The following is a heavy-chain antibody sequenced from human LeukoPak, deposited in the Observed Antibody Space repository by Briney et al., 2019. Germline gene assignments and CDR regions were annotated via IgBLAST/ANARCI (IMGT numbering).Heavy chain of an antibody. CDR1: GGSISSYY. V-gene: IGHV4-59*12. D-gene: IGHD6-13*01. CDR2: IYHSGST. J-gene: IGHJ4*02. CDR3: ARESYSSSWYSSYFDY. Sequence: SETLSLTCTVSGGSISSYYWSWIRQPPGKGLEWIGYIYHSGSTYYNPSLKSRVTISVDRSKNQFSLKLSSVTAADTAVYYCARESYSSSWYSSYFDYWGQGTLVTVSS.